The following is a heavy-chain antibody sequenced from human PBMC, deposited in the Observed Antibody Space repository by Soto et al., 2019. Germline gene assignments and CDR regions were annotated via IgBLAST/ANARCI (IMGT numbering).Heavy chain of an antibody. Sequence: QLQLQESGPGLVKPSETLSLTCTVSGGSISSSSYYWGWIRQPPGKGLEWIGSIYYSGSTYYNPSLTSRFTISVDTSKNQFSLKLSSVTAADTAVYYCARHQSHSSSYVDPWGQGTLVTVSS. V-gene: IGHV4-39*01. CDR2: IYYSGST. D-gene: IGHD6-13*01. CDR3: ARHQSHSSSYVDP. J-gene: IGHJ5*02. CDR1: GGSISSSSYY.